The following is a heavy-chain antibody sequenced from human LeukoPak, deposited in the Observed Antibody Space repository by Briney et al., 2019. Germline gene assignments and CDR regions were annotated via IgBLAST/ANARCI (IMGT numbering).Heavy chain of an antibody. J-gene: IGHJ4*02. D-gene: IGHD4/OR15-4a*01. CDR2: VTNSGNTT. CDR1: GFAFSDFA. V-gene: IGHV3-23*01. CDR3: ARHRNFGANFAIDY. Sequence: GGSLRLSCAASGFAFSDFAMSWVRQAPGKGLEWVSAVTNSGNTTYYADSVKARFTISKDNSKSTLHLQLNSLRAEDTAIYFCARHRNFGANFAIDYWGQGTLVTVSS.